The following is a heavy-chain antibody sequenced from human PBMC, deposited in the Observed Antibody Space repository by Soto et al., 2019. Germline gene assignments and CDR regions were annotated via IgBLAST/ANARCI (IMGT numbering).Heavy chain of an antibody. Sequence: PGGSLRLSCEVSGFTLNTYIMNWVRQAPGKGLEWVSFITSSGSTTYYADSVKGRFTVSRDNVKNSLFLQMNSLRDEDTAVYYCARVAIASGGVIAVTYALDVWGQGTTVTVSS. CDR2: ITSSGSTT. D-gene: IGHD3-16*02. CDR1: GFTLNTYI. V-gene: IGHV3-48*02. CDR3: ARVAIASGGVIAVTYALDV. J-gene: IGHJ6*02.